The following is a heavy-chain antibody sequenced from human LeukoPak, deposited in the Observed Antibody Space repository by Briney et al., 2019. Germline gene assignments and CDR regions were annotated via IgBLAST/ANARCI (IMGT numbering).Heavy chain of an antibody. V-gene: IGHV1-69*04. CDR3: ARTYYYDTTGLVHPPGN. D-gene: IGHD3-22*01. J-gene: IGHJ4*02. Sequence: EASVKVSCKASGGTFSSYAISWVRQAPGQGLEWMGRIIPILGIANYAQKFQGRVTITADKSTSTAYMELSSLRSGDTAVYYCARTYYYDTTGLVHPPGNWGQGTLVTVSS. CDR1: GGTFSSYA. CDR2: IIPILGIA.